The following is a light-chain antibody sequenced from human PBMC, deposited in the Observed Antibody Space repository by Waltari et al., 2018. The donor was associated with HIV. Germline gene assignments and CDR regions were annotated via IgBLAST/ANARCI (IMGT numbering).Light chain of an antibody. CDR2: YDN. CDR3: QVWDSSSNHVV. Sequence: SYVLTQPPSVSVAPGKTARITRAGDNIGGKSVHWYQQKAGHAPVLVIYYDNGRPSGIPERFSGFNSGNTATLTISGVEAGDEADYYCQVWDSSSNHVVFGGGTKLTAL. CDR1: NIGGKS. V-gene: IGLV3-21*04. J-gene: IGLJ3*02.